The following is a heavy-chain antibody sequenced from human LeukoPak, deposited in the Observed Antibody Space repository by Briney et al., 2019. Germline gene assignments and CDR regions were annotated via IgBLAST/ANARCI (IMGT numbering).Heavy chain of an antibody. J-gene: IGHJ5*02. V-gene: IGHV3-23*01. CDR3: ATRGTYIS. D-gene: IGHD1-26*01. Sequence: PGGSLRLSCAASGFTFDNYRMSWVRQAPGKGLEWVSTVNADGGNTYYADSVKGRFTISRDNSKDTLYLQMNSLRVEDTAVYYCATRGTYISWGPGTLVTVSS. CDR2: VNADGGNT. CDR1: GFTFDNYR.